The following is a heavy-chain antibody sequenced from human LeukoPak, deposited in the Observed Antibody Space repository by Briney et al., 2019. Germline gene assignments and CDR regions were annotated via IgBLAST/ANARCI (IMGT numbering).Heavy chain of an antibody. D-gene: IGHD1-1*01. Sequence: GASVTVPCKASGYTFTGYYMHWVRQAPGQGLEWMGWINPNSGGTNYAQKFQGRVTMTRDTYISTAYMELSKLRSDDTAVYYCARPYHPGALEFDPWGQGTLVTVSS. J-gene: IGHJ5*02. CDR2: INPNSGGT. CDR3: ARPYHPGALEFDP. V-gene: IGHV1-2*02. CDR1: GYTFTGYY.